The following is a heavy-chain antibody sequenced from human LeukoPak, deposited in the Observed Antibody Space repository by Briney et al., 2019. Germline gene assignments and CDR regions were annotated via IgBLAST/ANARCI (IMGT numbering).Heavy chain of an antibody. V-gene: IGHV3-53*01. D-gene: IGHD1-14*01. Sequence: GGSLRLSCAASGFTVITNDMSWVRQAPGKGLEWVSVLYSDGNTKYADSVQGRFTISRDNTYNTLYLEMNSLRHDDTTVYYCARGVEPRAANTLAYWGQGTLVTVSS. CDR1: GFTVITND. CDR3: ARGVEPRAANTLAY. J-gene: IGHJ4*02. CDR2: LYSDGNT.